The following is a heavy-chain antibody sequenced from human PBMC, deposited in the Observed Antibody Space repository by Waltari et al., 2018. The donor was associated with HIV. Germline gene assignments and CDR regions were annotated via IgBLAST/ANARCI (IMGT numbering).Heavy chain of an antibody. D-gene: IGHD1-26*01. CDR3: ARVGIVGATTRLWYFDL. J-gene: IGHJ2*01. CDR1: GGSFSGYY. CDR2: INHSGST. V-gene: IGHV4-34*01. Sequence: QVQLQQWGAGLLKPSETLSLTCAVYGGSFSGYYWSWIRQPPGKGLEWIGEINHSGSTNYNPSLKSRVTISVDTSKNQFSLKLSSVTAADTAVYYCARVGIVGATTRLWYFDLWGRGTLVTVSS.